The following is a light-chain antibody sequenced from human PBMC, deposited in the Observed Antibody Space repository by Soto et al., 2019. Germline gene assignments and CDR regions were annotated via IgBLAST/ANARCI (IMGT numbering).Light chain of an antibody. V-gene: IGLV2-8*01. J-gene: IGLJ1*01. CDR3: SSYAGSLYV. CDR1: SSDVGDYNY. CDR2: EVS. Sequence: QSALTQPPSASGSPGQSVTTSCTGTSSDVGDYNYVSWYQQHPGKAPKLMIYEVSKRPSGVPDRFSGSKSGSTASLTVSGLQAEDEADYYCSSYAGSLYVFGTGTKLTVL.